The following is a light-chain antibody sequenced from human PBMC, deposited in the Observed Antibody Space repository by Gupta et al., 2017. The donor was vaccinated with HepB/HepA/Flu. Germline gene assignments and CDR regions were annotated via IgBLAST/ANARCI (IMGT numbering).Light chain of an antibody. Sequence: QSVLTQPPSASGAPGQRATISCTGSSPNIGAGYDVHWYQQLPGTAPKLLIYGNSNRPSGVPDRFSGSKSGTSASLAITGLQAEDEADYYCQSYDSSLSGSRVFGGGTKLTVL. J-gene: IGLJ2*01. V-gene: IGLV1-40*01. CDR1: SPNIGAGYD. CDR3: QSYDSSLSGSRV. CDR2: GNS.